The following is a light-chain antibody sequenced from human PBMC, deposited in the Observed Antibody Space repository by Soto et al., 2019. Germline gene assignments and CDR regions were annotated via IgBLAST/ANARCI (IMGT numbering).Light chain of an antibody. CDR1: SSNIGAGYD. V-gene: IGLV1-40*01. J-gene: IGLJ1*01. Sequence: QSVLTQPPSVSGAPGQRVTISCTGSSSNIGAGYDVHWYQQLPGTAPKLLIYGNTNRPSGVPDRFSGSKSGTSASLAITGLQAEDEADYYCQSYDSSLSSYVFGTGTKLTGL. CDR2: GNT. CDR3: QSYDSSLSSYV.